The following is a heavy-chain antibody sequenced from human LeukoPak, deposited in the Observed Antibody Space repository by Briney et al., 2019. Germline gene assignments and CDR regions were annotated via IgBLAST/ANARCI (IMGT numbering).Heavy chain of an antibody. D-gene: IGHD2-15*01. CDR2: ISWNSGSI. CDR3: AKDNKVVGYYYYYMDV. V-gene: IGHV3-9*01. Sequence: GGSLRLSCAASGFTFDDYAMHCVRQAPGKGLEWVSGISWNSGSIGYADSVKGRFTISRDNAKTSLYLQMNSLRAEDTALYYCAKDNKVVGYYYYYMDVWGKGTTLTVS. J-gene: IGHJ6*03. CDR1: GFTFDDYA.